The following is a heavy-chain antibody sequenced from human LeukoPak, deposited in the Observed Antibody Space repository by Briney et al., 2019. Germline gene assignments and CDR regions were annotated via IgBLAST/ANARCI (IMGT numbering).Heavy chain of an antibody. J-gene: IGHJ6*03. Sequence: GGSLRLSCAASGFTVSSNYMSWVRQAPGKGLEWVSVIYSGGSTYYADSVKGRFIISRDNSKNTLYLQMNSLRAEDTAVYYCASTTLDRTYYYYYMDVWGKGTTVTVSS. V-gene: IGHV3-66*02. CDR1: GFTVSSNY. CDR2: IYSGGST. CDR3: ASTTLDRTYYYYYMDV. D-gene: IGHD3/OR15-3a*01.